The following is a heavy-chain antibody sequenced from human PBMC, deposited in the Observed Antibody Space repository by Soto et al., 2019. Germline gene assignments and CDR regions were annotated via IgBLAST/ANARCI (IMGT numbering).Heavy chain of an antibody. Sequence: SATLSLTCTVSGASVSSPTHYWNWIRQSPGKGLEWIGFVYYSGITNYSPSLKSRVTISLDTSKDQFSLRLTSVTAADTAVYYCARTRDNNINYYYALDVWGQGTTVTVSS. CDR1: GASVSSPTHY. D-gene: IGHD1-20*01. CDR3: ARTRDNNINYYYALDV. V-gene: IGHV4-61*01. J-gene: IGHJ6*02. CDR2: VYYSGIT.